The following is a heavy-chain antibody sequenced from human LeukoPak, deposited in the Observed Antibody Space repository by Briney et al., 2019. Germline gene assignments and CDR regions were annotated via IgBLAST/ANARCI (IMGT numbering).Heavy chain of an antibody. CDR1: GYTFTSYG. V-gene: IGHV1-18*01. CDR3: ARGSGSYFADPTGFDY. J-gene: IGHJ4*02. CDR2: ISAYNGNT. Sequence: GASVKVSCKASGYTFTSYGISWVRQAPGQGLEWMGWISAYNGNTNYAQKLQGRVTMTTDTSTSTAYMELRSLRSDDTAVYYCARGSGSYFADPTGFDYWGQGTLVPVSS. D-gene: IGHD3-10*01.